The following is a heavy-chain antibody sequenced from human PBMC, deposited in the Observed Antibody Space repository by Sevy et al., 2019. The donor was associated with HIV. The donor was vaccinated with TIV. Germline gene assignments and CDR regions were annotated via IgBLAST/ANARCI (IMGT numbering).Heavy chain of an antibody. D-gene: IGHD6-13*01. CDR3: AKDGIAAAGGRFDYFDY. CDR2: ISGSGGST. V-gene: IGHV3-23*01. J-gene: IGHJ4*02. CDR1: GFTFSSYA. Sequence: GGSLRLSCAASGFTFSSYAMSWVRQAPGKGLEWDSAISGSGGSTYYADSVKGRFTISRDNSKNTLYLQMNSLRAEDTAVYYCAKDGIAAAGGRFDYFDYWGQGTLVTVSS.